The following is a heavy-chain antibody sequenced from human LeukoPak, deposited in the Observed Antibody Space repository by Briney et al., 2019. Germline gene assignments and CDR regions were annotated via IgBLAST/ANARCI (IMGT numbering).Heavy chain of an antibody. Sequence: GGSLRLSCAASGFTFDDYAMHWVRQAPGKGLEWVSGISWNSGSIGYADSVKGRFTISRDNAKNSLYLQMNSLRAEDAALYYCAKDKGYDILTGYHYYFDYWGQGTLVTVSS. CDR3: AKDKGYDILTGYHYYFDY. V-gene: IGHV3-9*01. CDR2: ISWNSGSI. D-gene: IGHD3-9*01. CDR1: GFTFDDYA. J-gene: IGHJ4*02.